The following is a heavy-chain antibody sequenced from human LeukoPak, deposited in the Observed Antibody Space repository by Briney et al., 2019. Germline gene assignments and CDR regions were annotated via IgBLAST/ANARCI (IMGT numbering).Heavy chain of an antibody. D-gene: IGHD2-15*01. J-gene: IGHJ4*02. V-gene: IGHV1-2*02. CDR2: INPNSGDT. CDR3: ARGLIRSGGSCYLGY. CDR1: GYTFTGYY. Sequence: ASVKVSCKASGYTFTGYYMHWVRQAPGQGPEWMGWINPNSGDTNYAQKFQGRVTMTRDTSISTAYVELSRLRSDDTAVYYCARGLIRSGGSCYLGYWGQGTLVTVSS.